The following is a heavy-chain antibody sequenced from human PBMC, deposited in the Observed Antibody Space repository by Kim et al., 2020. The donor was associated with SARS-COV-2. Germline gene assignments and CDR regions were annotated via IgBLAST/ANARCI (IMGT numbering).Heavy chain of an antibody. Sequence: SETLSLTCTVSGGSISSSSYYWGWIRQPPGKGLEWIGSIYYSGSTYYNPSLKSRVTISVDTSKNQFSLKLSSVTAADTAVYYCAAPALLWFGGNEIAFDIWGQGTMVTVSS. J-gene: IGHJ3*02. V-gene: IGHV4-39*01. CDR3: AAPALLWFGGNEIAFDI. CDR1: GGSISSSSYY. D-gene: IGHD3-10*01. CDR2: IYYSGST.